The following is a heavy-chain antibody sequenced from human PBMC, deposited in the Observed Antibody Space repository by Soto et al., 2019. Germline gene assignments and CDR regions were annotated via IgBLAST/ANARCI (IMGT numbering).Heavy chain of an antibody. CDR1: GFTFSSYS. J-gene: IGHJ4*02. CDR3: ARDEGDIVSTIAY. V-gene: IGHV3-48*02. Sequence: EVQLVESGGGLVQPGGSLRLSCAASGFTFSSYSMNWVRQAPGKGLEWVSYISSSSSTIYYADSVKGRFTISRDNAKNSLYMQMNSQRDEDTAVYYCARDEGDIVSTIAYWGQGTLVTVSS. D-gene: IGHD5-12*01. CDR2: ISSSSSTI.